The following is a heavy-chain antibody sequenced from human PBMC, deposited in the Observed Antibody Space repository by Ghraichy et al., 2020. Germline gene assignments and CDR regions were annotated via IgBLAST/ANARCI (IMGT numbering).Heavy chain of an antibody. J-gene: IGHJ5*02. D-gene: IGHD3-16*02. CDR2: ISSSSSYI. Sequence: GESLNISCAASGFTFSSYSMNWVRQAPGKGLEWVSSISSSSSYIYYADSVKGRFTISRDNAKNSLYLQMNSLRAEDTAVYYCARAGSGIYVWGNYRPGNWFDPWGQGTLVTVSS. CDR3: ARAGSGIYVWGNYRPGNWFDP. V-gene: IGHV3-21*01. CDR1: GFTFSSYS.